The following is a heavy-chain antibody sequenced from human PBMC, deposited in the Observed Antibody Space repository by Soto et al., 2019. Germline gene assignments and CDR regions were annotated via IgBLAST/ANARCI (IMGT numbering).Heavy chain of an antibody. CDR3: ARDSMYSSSSREVWYFDL. CDR1: GFTFSSYW. J-gene: IGHJ2*01. Sequence: GGSLRLSCAASGFTFSSYWMSWVRQAPGKGLEWVANIKQDGSEKYYVDSVKGRFTISRDNAKNSLYLQMNSLRAEDTAVYYCARDSMYSSSSREVWYFDLWGRGTLVTVSS. D-gene: IGHD6-6*01. CDR2: IKQDGSEK. V-gene: IGHV3-7*03.